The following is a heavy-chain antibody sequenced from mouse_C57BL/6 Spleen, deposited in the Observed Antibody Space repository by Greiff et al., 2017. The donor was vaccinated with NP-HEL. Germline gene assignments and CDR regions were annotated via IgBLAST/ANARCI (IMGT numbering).Heavy chain of an antibody. V-gene: IGHV5-17*01. J-gene: IGHJ1*03. Sequence: EVQVVESGGGLVKPGGSLKLSCAASGFTFSDYGMHWVRQAPEKGLEWVAYISSGSSTIYYADTVKGRFTISRDNAKNTLFLQMTSLRSEDTAMYYCARPYGSSYVLWYFDVWGTGTTVTVSS. CDR3: ARPYGSSYVLWYFDV. CDR1: GFTFSDYG. CDR2: ISSGSSTI. D-gene: IGHD1-1*01.